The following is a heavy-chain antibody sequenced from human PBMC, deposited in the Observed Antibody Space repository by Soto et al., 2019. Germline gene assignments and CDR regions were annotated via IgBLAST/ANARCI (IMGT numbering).Heavy chain of an antibody. Sequence: QVQLQESGPGLVKPSETLSLTCTVSGGSISSYYWRWIRQPPGKGLEWIGYIYYSGSTNYNPSLKSRVTLSVATSKNQFSLKLSAVTAADTAVYYCARVNGTRIAAAGNYYFDSWGQGTLVTVSS. V-gene: IGHV4-59*01. CDR3: ARVNGTRIAAAGNYYFDS. J-gene: IGHJ4*02. D-gene: IGHD6-13*01. CDR1: GGSISSYY. CDR2: IYYSGST.